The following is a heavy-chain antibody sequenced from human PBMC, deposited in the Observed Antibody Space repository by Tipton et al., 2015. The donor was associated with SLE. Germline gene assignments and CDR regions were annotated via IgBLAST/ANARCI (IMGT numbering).Heavy chain of an antibody. CDR2: ISSSSSTT. J-gene: IGHJ3*02. CDR1: GSTFSSYS. D-gene: IGHD5-18*01. V-gene: IGHV3-48*01. CDR3: ARDAPGYSYAFDI. Sequence: SLRLSCAASGSTFSSYSMNWVRQAPGKGLEWVSYISSSSSTTYYADSVKGRFTISRDNSKNTLYLQMNSLRAEDTAVYYCARDAPGYSYAFDIWGQGTMVTVSS.